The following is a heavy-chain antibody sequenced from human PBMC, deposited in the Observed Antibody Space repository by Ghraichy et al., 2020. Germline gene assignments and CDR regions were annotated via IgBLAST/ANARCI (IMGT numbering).Heavy chain of an antibody. Sequence: SQTLSLTCTVSGGSISSGGYYWSWIRQHPGKGLEWIGYIYYSGSTYYNPSLKSRVTISVDTSKNQFSLKLSSVTAADTAVYYCARELEDWGSPDYYYYYYMDVWGKGTTVTVSS. J-gene: IGHJ6*03. CDR1: GGSISSGGYY. CDR3: ARELEDWGSPDYYYYYYMDV. V-gene: IGHV4-31*03. D-gene: IGHD7-27*01. CDR2: IYYSGST.